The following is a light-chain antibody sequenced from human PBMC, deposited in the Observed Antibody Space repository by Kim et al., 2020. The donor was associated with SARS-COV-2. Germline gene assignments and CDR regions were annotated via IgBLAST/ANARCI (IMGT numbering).Light chain of an antibody. CDR1: SFNIGSHY. CDR2: DNN. J-gene: IGLJ3*02. CDR3: GTWDNSLSVWV. Sequence: GQKVTISCSGSSFNIGSHYVSWYQQLPGTAPQLLIYDNNKRPSGIPGRFSGSKSGTSATLGIAGLQTGDEAVYYCGTWDNSLSVWVFGGGTKLTVL. V-gene: IGLV1-51*01.